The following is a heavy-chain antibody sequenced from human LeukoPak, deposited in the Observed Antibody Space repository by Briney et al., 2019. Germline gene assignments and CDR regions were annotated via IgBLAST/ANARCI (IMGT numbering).Heavy chain of an antibody. J-gene: IGHJ4*02. CDR2: IKQDGSEK. CDR3: ARFPYYYDSSGYYTSFYFDY. D-gene: IGHD3-22*01. Sequence: PGGSLRLSCAASGFTFSSYWMSWVRPAPGKGLELVANIKQDGSEKYYVDSVKGRFTISRDNAKNSLYLQMNSLRAEDTAVYYCARFPYYYDSSGYYTSFYFDYWGQGTLVTVSS. V-gene: IGHV3-7*01. CDR1: GFTFSSYW.